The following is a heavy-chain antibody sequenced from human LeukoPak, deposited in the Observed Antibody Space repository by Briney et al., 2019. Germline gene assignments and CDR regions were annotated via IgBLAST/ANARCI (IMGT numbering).Heavy chain of an antibody. V-gene: IGHV4-4*07. D-gene: IGHD3-10*01. CDR2: IYGSGNT. CDR1: GDSISSYD. CDR3: ARRLVRLLWFGELSHFDY. Sequence: SETLSLTCSVSGDSISSYDWSWIRQPAGKGLEWIGRIYGSGNTRYNPSLKSRVTMSVDTSKNQFSLKLSSVTAADTAVYYCARRLVRLLWFGELSHFDYWGQGTLVTVSS. J-gene: IGHJ4*02.